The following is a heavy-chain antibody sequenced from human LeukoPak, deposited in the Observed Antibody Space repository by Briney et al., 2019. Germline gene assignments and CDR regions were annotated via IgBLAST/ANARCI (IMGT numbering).Heavy chain of an antibody. Sequence: PGRSLRLSRVASGFTFANAWMSWARQAPGKGREWVARIRSKASGGTPEYAAPVQSRFTISRDDSRATLYLQMNSIKTEDTAVYYCTTDLGGYFTGGSCYTGLYNCSDPWGQGTLVTVSS. D-gene: IGHD2-15*01. CDR2: IRSKASGGTP. CDR3: TTDLGGYFTGGSCYTGLYNCSDP. V-gene: IGHV3-15*01. J-gene: IGHJ5*02. CDR1: GFTFANAW.